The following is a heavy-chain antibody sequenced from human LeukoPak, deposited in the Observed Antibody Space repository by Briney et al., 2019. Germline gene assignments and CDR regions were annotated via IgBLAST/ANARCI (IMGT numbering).Heavy chain of an antibody. D-gene: IGHD3-3*01. CDR2: IRSGCST. CDR1: GLTVSNNY. Sequence: GGPLSHSRAASGLTVSNNYLIWLRQAPRRGVEWVSVIRSGCSTYYADSVKGRFTISRDNTKNTLYLQMNALRAEDTAVYYCARDRPSYYDFWSGYFGMDVWGQGTTVTGPS. J-gene: IGHJ6*02. V-gene: IGHV3-66*01. CDR3: ARDRPSYYDFWSGYFGMDV.